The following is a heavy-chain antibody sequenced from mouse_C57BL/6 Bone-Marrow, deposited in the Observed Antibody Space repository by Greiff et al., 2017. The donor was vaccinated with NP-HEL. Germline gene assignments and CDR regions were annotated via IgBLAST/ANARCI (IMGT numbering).Heavy chain of an antibody. Sequence: QVQRKESGAELARPGASVKLSCKASGYTFTSYGISWVKQRTGQGLEWIGEIYPRSGNTYYNEKFKGKATLTADKSSSTAYMELRSLTSEDSAVYFCARKGGYYPPGFAYWGQGTLVTVSA. CDR2: IYPRSGNT. J-gene: IGHJ3*01. D-gene: IGHD2-3*01. CDR3: ARKGGYYPPGFAY. CDR1: GYTFTSYG. V-gene: IGHV1-81*01.